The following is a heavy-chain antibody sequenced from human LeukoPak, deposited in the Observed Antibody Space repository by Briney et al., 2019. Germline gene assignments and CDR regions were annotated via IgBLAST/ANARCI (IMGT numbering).Heavy chain of an antibody. Sequence: GGSLRLSCAASGFAFSSSWMLWVRQAPGKGLVWVSRINSDGTYTNYADSVKGRFTISRDDAKNTLYLQMNSLKAEDTAVYYCARDLSNTFDYWRQGTLVTVSS. V-gene: IGHV3-74*01. CDR1: GFAFSSSW. CDR2: INSDGTYT. D-gene: IGHD4-11*01. CDR3: ARDLSNTFDY. J-gene: IGHJ4*02.